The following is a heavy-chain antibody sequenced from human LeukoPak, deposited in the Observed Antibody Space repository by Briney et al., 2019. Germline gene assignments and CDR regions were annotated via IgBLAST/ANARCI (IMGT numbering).Heavy chain of an antibody. CDR2: INPNSGGT. CDR3: ARDPGSGWYLSFDY. D-gene: IGHD6-19*01. CDR1: GYTFTGYY. V-gene: IGHV1-2*02. J-gene: IGHJ4*02. Sequence: ASVKVSCKASGYTFTGYYMHWVRQAPGQGLEWMGWINPNSGGTNYAQKFQGRVTMTRDTSISTAYMELSRLRSDDTAVYFCARDPGSGWYLSFDYWGQGTLVTVSS.